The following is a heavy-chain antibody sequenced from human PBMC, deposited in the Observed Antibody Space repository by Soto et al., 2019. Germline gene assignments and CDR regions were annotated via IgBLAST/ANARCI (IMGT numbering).Heavy chain of an antibody. J-gene: IGHJ5*02. Sequence: KASETLSLTCAVYGGSFSGYYWSWIRQPPGKGLEWIGEINHSGSTNYNPSLKSRVTISVDTSKNQFSLKLSSVTAADTAVYYCAGDYGSGSYIGGSWFDPWGQGTLVTVSS. CDR2: INHSGST. CDR3: AGDYGSGSYIGGSWFDP. V-gene: IGHV4-34*01. CDR1: GGSFSGYY. D-gene: IGHD3-10*01.